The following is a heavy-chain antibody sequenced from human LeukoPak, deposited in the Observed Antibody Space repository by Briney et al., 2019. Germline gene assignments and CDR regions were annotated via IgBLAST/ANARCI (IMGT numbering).Heavy chain of an antibody. Sequence: GGSLRLSCAASGFTFSSYAMSWVRQAPGKGLEWVSAIGGSGGSTYYADSVKGRFTISRDNSKNTLYLQMNSLRAEDTAVYYCANGGYNWNHDAYFQHWGQGTLVTVSS. V-gene: IGHV3-23*01. CDR1: GFTFSSYA. J-gene: IGHJ1*01. CDR3: ANGGYNWNHDAYFQH. D-gene: IGHD1-14*01. CDR2: IGGSGGST.